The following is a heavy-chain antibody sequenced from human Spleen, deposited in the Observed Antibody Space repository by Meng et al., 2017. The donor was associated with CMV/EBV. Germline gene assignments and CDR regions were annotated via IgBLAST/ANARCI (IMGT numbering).Heavy chain of an antibody. Sequence: GESLKISCAASGFTFNNYWMHWVRQAPGKGLVWVSFISSSGTYIYYADSVKGRFTISRDSATNSLFLQMNSLRVEDTAVYHCARDEGNSSHFDYWGQGTLVTVSS. CDR2: ISSSGTYI. V-gene: IGHV3-21*01. CDR1: GFTFNNYW. D-gene: IGHD6-6*01. CDR3: ARDEGNSSHFDY. J-gene: IGHJ4*02.